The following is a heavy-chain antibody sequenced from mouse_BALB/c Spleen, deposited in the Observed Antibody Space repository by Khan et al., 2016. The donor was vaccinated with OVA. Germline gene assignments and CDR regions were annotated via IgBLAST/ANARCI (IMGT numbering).Heavy chain of an antibody. J-gene: IGHJ3*01. CDR3: GRGNYYGSNSWFGY. CDR1: GYSFTDYT. Sequence: EVQLQQSGPELVKPGASMKISCKASGYSFTDYTMNWVKQSHGKNLEWIGLINPYNGGTSYNQKFKGKATLTVDKSSSTAYMELLSLTSEDSAVYYCGRGNYYGSNSWFGYWGQGTLVTVSA. V-gene: IGHV1-18*01. D-gene: IGHD1-1*01. CDR2: INPYNGGT.